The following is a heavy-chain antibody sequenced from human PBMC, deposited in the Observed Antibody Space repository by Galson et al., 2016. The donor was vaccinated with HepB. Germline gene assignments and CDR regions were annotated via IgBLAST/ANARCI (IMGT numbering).Heavy chain of an antibody. CDR1: GFTFSTYT. D-gene: IGHD5-12*01. CDR2: ISTSSSYT. CDR3: ARTYDRGYSGYGPPFDY. J-gene: IGHJ4*02. Sequence: SLRLSCAASGFTFSTYTMNWVRQAPGKGLEWVASISTSSSYTYYSGSVQGRFTIPRDNAKNSLYRQMNSLRDEDTAVYYCARTYDRGYSGYGPPFDYWGQGTLVTVSS. V-gene: IGHV3-21*01.